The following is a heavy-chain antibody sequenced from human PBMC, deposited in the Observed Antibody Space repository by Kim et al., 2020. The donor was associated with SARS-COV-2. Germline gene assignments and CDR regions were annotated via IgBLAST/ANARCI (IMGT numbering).Heavy chain of an antibody. D-gene: IGHD6-19*01. J-gene: IGHJ4*01. Sequence: GGSLRLSCAASGFSFSSHAMHWVRQAPGKGLAWVAWISHDGRHAVYTDSVKGRFIISRDSMKTMLYLQMNSLRPDDTAVYYCLAEIGSRSFDHWGHGTLVTVSS. CDR1: GFSFSSHA. CDR2: ISHDGRHA. CDR3: LAEIGSRSFDH. V-gene: IGHV3-30*04.